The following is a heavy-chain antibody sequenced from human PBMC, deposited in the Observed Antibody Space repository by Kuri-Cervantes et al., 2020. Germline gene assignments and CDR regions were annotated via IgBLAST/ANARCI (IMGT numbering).Heavy chain of an antibody. CDR2: ISYDGSNK. J-gene: IGHJ6*02. CDR1: GFTFSSYA. Sequence: GESLKISCAASGFTFSSYAMHWVRQAPGKGLEWVAVISYDGSNKYYADSVKGRFTISRDNSKNTLYLQMNSLRAEDTAVYYCARDLNYYGSGSYYDYYYYYGMDVWGQGTTVTVSS. D-gene: IGHD3-10*01. V-gene: IGHV3-30-3*01. CDR3: ARDLNYYGSGSYYDYYYYYGMDV.